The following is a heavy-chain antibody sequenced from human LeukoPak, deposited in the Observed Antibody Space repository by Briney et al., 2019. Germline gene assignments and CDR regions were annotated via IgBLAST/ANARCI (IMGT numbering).Heavy chain of an antibody. CDR1: GFTFSSYW. Sequence: GGSLGLSCAASGFTFSSYWMSWVRQAPGKGLEWVANIKQDGSEKYYVDSVKGRFTISRDNAKNSLYLQMNSLRAEDTAVYYCARDPTQLWGNIYYYYMDVWGKGTTVTVSS. D-gene: IGHD5-18*01. CDR3: ARDPTQLWGNIYYYYMDV. V-gene: IGHV3-7*01. CDR2: IKQDGSEK. J-gene: IGHJ6*03.